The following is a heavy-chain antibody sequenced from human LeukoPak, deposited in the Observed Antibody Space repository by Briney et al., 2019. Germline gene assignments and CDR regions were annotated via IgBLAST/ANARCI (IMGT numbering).Heavy chain of an antibody. Sequence: PSETLSLTCTVSGGSISSYYWSWIRQPPGKGLEWIGYIYYSGSTNYNPSLKSRVTISVDTSKNQFSLKLSSVTAADTAVYYCARESPWYSSSRYGMDVWGQGTTVTVSS. D-gene: IGHD6-13*01. J-gene: IGHJ6*02. CDR3: ARESPWYSSSRYGMDV. V-gene: IGHV4-59*12. CDR1: GGSISSYY. CDR2: IYYSGST.